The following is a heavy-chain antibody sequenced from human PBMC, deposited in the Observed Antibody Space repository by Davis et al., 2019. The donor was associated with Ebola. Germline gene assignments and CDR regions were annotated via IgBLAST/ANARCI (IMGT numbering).Heavy chain of an antibody. CDR3: AKGHPLYGDWYDP. J-gene: IGHJ5*02. Sequence: GESLKISCATSGFTFSTSAMSWVRQASGKGLEWVSSISDNGVSTYYADSVRDRFTISRDNSKNTLYLQLDSLRAEDTALYYCAKGHPLYGDWYDPWGQGTLVTVSS. V-gene: IGHV3-23*01. CDR2: ISDNGVST. CDR1: GFTFSTSA. D-gene: IGHD4-17*01.